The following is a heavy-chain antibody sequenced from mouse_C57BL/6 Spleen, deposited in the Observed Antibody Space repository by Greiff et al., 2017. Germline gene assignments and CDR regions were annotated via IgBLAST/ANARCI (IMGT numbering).Heavy chain of an antibody. CDR3: AKMRGITNQYAMDY. CDR1: GFSLTSYG. V-gene: IGHV2-5*01. Sequence: QVQLQQSGPGLVQPSQSLSITCTVSGFSLTSYGVHWVRQSPGQGLEWLGVIWRGGSTDYNASFMSRLSITKDNSESQVFFKMNSLQADDTAIYYCAKMRGITNQYAMDYWGQGTSVTVSS. J-gene: IGHJ4*01. D-gene: IGHD1-1*01. CDR2: IWRGGST.